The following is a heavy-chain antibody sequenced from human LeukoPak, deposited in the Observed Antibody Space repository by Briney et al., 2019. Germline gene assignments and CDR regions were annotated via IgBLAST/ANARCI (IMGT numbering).Heavy chain of an antibody. D-gene: IGHD6-13*01. CDR1: GGSISSGSYY. CDR2: IYTSGST. V-gene: IGHV4-61*02. Sequence: SETLSLTSTVSGGSISSGSYYWSWIRQPAGKGLEWIGRIYTSGSTNYNPPLKSRVTISVDTSKNQFSLKLSSVTAADTAVYYCARRIAAAPMSWFDPWGQGTLVTVSS. J-gene: IGHJ5*02. CDR3: ARRIAAAPMSWFDP.